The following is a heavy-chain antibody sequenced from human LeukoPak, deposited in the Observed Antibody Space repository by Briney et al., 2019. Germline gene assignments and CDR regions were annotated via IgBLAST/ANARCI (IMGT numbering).Heavy chain of an antibody. CDR1: GFTLSDHY. J-gene: IGHJ4*02. CDR3: ARAGSGSYLNFDY. V-gene: IGHV3-72*01. Sequence: GGSLRLSCAASGFTLSDHYMDWVRQAPGKGLEWVGRIRNKASAYTTDYAASVKGRFTISGDDSQNLLYLQMNSLKTEDTAVYYCARAGSGSYLNFDYWGQGTLVTVSS. CDR2: IRNKASAYTT. D-gene: IGHD1-26*01.